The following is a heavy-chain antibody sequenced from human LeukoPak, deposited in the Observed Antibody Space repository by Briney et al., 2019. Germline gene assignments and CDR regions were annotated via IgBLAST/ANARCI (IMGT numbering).Heavy chain of an antibody. CDR3: AIWSSSSDFQH. CDR1: GGTFSSYA. CDR2: ISPIFGTA. Sequence: ASLRVSCTASGGTFSSYAISWGREAPGQGVEWMGGISPIFGTANYAQKFQGRVTITTDESTSTAYMELSSLRSEDTAVYYCAIWSSSSDFQHWGQGTLVTVSA. J-gene: IGHJ1*01. V-gene: IGHV1-69*05. D-gene: IGHD6-6*01.